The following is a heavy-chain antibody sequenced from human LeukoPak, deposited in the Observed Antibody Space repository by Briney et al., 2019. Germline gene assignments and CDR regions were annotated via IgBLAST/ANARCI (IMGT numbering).Heavy chain of an antibody. CDR3: ARQEYCGGDCFEDN. CDR1: GGSISSSSYY. CDR2: IHYSGST. Sequence: SETLSLTCTVSGGSISSSSYYWGWIRQPPGKGLEGIGSIHYSGSTYYNPSLKSRVTISLDTSKNQFSLRLKSVTAADTAVYYCARQEYCGGDCFEDNWGQGTLVTVSS. D-gene: IGHD2-21*02. V-gene: IGHV4-39*01. J-gene: IGHJ4*02.